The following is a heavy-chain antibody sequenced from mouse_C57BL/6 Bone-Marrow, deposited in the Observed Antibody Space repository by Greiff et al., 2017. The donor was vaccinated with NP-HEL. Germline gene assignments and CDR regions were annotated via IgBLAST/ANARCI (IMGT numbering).Heavy chain of an antibody. CDR1: GYTFTSYW. Sequence: VQLQQPGAELVKPGASVKMSCKASGYTFTSYWITWVKQRPGQGLEWIGDIYPGSGSTNYNEKFKSKATLTVDTSSSTAYMQLSSLTSEDSAVYDCAGWGAHYYGSNDGGFAYWGQGTLVTVSA. D-gene: IGHD1-1*01. CDR3: AGWGAHYYGSNDGGFAY. V-gene: IGHV1-55*01. J-gene: IGHJ3*01. CDR2: IYPGSGST.